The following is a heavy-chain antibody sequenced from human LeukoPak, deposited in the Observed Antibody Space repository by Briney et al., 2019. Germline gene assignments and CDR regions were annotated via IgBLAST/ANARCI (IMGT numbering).Heavy chain of an antibody. CDR1: GFTFSSSG. V-gene: IGHV3-30*02. J-gene: IGHJ4*02. CDR2: IRYDGTSK. CDR3: AKETRGSYSDY. Sequence: QPGGSLRLSCAASGFTFSSSGMHWVRQAPGKGLEWVAFIRYDGTSKYYAASVKGRFTISRDNSKNTVYLQMNSLRAEDTAVYYCAKETRGSYSDYWGQGTLVTVSS. D-gene: IGHD1-26*01.